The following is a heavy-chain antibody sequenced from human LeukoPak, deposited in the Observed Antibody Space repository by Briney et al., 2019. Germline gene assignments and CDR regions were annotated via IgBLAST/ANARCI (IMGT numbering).Heavy chain of an antibody. D-gene: IGHD1-26*01. Sequence: GGSLRLSCAAFGFIFSKYPMHWVRQTPGKGLEYVSAIGSTGTTTYYANSVKNRFIISRDNSKNMLDLQMGSLTTEDMAVYYCARLIVGPTSRHSDLWGQGTLVTVSS. CDR1: GFIFSKYP. CDR3: ARLIVGPTSRHSDL. J-gene: IGHJ5*02. V-gene: IGHV3-64*01. CDR2: IGSTGTTT.